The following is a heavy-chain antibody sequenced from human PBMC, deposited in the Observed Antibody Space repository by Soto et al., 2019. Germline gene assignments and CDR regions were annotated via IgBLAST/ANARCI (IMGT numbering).Heavy chain of an antibody. J-gene: IGHJ4*02. Sequence: QVQLQESGPGLVKPSQTLSLTCTVSGGSISSGGYYWSWIRQHPEKGLEWIGHIYHSGNTYYNPSLKSRLTISVDTSKNQFSLKLSSVTAADTAVYYCARDANTSWHYFDYWGQGTLVTVSS. V-gene: IGHV4-31*03. CDR1: GGSISSGGYY. D-gene: IGHD2-2*01. CDR2: IYHSGNT. CDR3: ARDANTSWHYFDY.